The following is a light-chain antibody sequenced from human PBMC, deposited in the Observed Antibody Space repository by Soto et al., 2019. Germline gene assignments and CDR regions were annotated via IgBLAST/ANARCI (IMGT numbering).Light chain of an antibody. V-gene: IGLV1-44*01. CDR2: GDY. J-gene: IGLJ1*01. CDR1: SSNIGSEA. Sequence: QSLITQPPSASGTPGQRVSISCSGSSSNIGSEAVNWFQHRPGTTPKLLIYGDYQRPSGVPDRFSGSRYGTSASLAISGLQSQDEADYYCAEWDYSLNAYVFGTGTKVTVL. CDR3: AEWDYSLNAYV.